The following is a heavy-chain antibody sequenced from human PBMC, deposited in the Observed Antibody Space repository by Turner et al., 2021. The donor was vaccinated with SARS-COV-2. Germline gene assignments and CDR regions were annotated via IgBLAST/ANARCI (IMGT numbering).Heavy chain of an antibody. CDR1: GFTFSSYA. CDR2: ISGSGGST. V-gene: IGHV3-23*01. D-gene: IGHD3-3*01. Sequence: EVQLLESGGGFVQPVGCLRLSFSASGFTFSSYAMSWVRQAPGKGLEWVSAISGSGGSTYYADSVKGRFTISRDNSKNTLYLQMNSLRAEDTAVYYCAKDVGTIFGVVIDDYWGQGTLVTVSS. CDR3: AKDVGTIFGVVIDDY. J-gene: IGHJ4*02.